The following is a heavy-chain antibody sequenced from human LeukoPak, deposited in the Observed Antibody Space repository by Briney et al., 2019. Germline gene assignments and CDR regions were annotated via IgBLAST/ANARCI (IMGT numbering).Heavy chain of an antibody. J-gene: IGHJ4*02. Sequence: GGSLRLSCAASGFTFNSYSMNWVRQAPGKGLEWVSSISSSRSYIYYADSVKGRFTISRDNAKNSLYLQMNSLRAEDTAVYYSAREINDYIWGSYRTNYFDYWGQGTLVTVSS. V-gene: IGHV3-21*01. CDR2: ISSSRSYI. CDR1: GFTFNSYS. D-gene: IGHD3-16*02. CDR3: AREINDYIWGSYRTNYFDY.